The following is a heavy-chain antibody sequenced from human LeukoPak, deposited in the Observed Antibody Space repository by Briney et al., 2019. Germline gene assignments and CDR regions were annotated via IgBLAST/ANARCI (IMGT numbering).Heavy chain of an antibody. CDR3: AKDLVATGGSGAFYIDY. J-gene: IGHJ4*02. CDR1: GFTFSSYG. CDR2: IHFDGSKT. V-gene: IGHV3-30*02. Sequence: GGSLRLSCEASGFTFSSYGMYWVRQAPGKGLEWVTFIHFDGSKTYYADSVKGRFIVSRDNSKNMLHLQMNSLRVEDTAVYYCAKDLVATGGSGAFYIDYWGQGTLVTVSS. D-gene: IGHD5-12*01.